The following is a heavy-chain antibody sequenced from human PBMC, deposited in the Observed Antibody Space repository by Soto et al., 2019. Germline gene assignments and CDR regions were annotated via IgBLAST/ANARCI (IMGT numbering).Heavy chain of an antibody. Sequence: QVTLKESGPVLVKPTEPLTLTCTFSGFSFSNPRMSVSWIRQPPGKALEWLAHISSSDVRSYSTSLKSRHTIVKDTSISQVVLTMTNVVPMDTAAYDCARVLSYGMDVWGQGTTVTVSS. V-gene: IGHV2-26*01. CDR1: GFSFSNPRMS. CDR3: ARVLSYGMDV. CDR2: ISSSDVR. J-gene: IGHJ6*02.